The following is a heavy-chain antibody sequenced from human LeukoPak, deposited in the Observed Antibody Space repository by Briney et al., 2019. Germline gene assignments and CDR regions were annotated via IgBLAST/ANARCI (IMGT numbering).Heavy chain of an antibody. D-gene: IGHD1-26*01. V-gene: IGHV3-53*01. CDR3: AKDLWELRYAFDI. CDR2: IYSGGST. Sequence: GGSLRLSWAAAGCTISCSFMSWGRQAAKKVEEWGSVIYSGGSTYYADSVKGRFTISRDNSKNTLYLQMNSLRAEDTAVYYCAKDLWELRYAFDIWGQGTMVTASS. CDR1: GCTISCSF. J-gene: IGHJ3*02.